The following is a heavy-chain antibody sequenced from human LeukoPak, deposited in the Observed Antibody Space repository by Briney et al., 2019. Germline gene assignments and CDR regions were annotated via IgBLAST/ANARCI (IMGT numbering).Heavy chain of an antibody. Sequence: PGGSLRLSCAASGFTFDDYAMHWVRQAPGKGLEWVSGISWNSGSIGYADSVKGRFTISRDNAKNSLYLQMNSLRAEDTAVYYCAREPLWATVKMYYFDYWGQGTLVTVSS. CDR3: AREPLWATVKMYYFDY. CDR2: ISWNSGSI. J-gene: IGHJ4*02. D-gene: IGHD4-17*01. V-gene: IGHV3-9*01. CDR1: GFTFDDYA.